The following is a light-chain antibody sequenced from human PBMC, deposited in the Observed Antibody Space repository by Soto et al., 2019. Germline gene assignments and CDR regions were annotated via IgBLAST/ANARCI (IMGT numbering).Light chain of an antibody. Sequence: DIQLTQSPSFLSASVGDRVTTTCRASQGISTFLAWYQQHPGTAPKRLIYDASNLQSGVPSRFSGSGSGTKFTLTIASLQPDDFATYYCQQYETFSGTFGPGTKVDI. CDR3: QQYETFSGT. CDR1: QGISTF. CDR2: DAS. V-gene: IGKV1-9*01. J-gene: IGKJ1*01.